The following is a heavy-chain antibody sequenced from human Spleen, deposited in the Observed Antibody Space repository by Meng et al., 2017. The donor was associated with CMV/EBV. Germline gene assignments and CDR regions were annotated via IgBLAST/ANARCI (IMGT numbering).Heavy chain of an antibody. Sequence: ASVKVSCKASGYTFTAYYTHWVRQVPGQGLEWMGWINPNGGSTHYAQKFQGRVTMTTDESTSTAYMELSSLRSEDTAVYFCARVHVDQLMYTWFDPWGQGTLVTVSS. J-gene: IGHJ5*02. CDR2: INPNGGST. V-gene: IGHV1-2*02. CDR3: ARVHVDQLMYTWFDP. D-gene: IGHD2-2*01. CDR1: GYTFTAYY.